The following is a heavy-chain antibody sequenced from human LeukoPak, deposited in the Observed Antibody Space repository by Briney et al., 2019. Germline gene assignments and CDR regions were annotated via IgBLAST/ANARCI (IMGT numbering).Heavy chain of an antibody. Sequence: SETLSLTCAVYGGSFSGYYWSWIRQPPGKGLEWIGEINHSGSTNYNPSLKSRVTISVDTSKNQFSLKLSSVTAADTAVYYCARPTGSRNYFDYWGQGTLVTVSS. CDR3: ARPTGSRNYFDY. V-gene: IGHV4-34*01. J-gene: IGHJ4*02. CDR2: INHSGST. CDR1: GGSFSGYY.